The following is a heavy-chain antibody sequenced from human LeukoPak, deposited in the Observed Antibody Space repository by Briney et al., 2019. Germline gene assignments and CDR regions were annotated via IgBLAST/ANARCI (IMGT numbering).Heavy chain of an antibody. CDR3: AKTLVPSSHYYGMDV. CDR1: GFTFSSYA. CDR2: ISGSGGST. Sequence: PGASLRLSCVASGFTFSSYAMSWVRQAPGKGLEWVSTISGSGGSTYSADSVKGRFTISRDNSKNTLYLQMNSLRAEDTAVYYCAKTLVPSSHYYGMDVWGQGPTVTVSS. V-gene: IGHV3-23*01. J-gene: IGHJ6*02.